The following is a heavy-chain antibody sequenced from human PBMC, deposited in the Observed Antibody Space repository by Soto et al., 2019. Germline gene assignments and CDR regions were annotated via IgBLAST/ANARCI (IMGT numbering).Heavy chain of an antibody. CDR3: ARLSRSEQLVPLPSDY. CDR1: GGSISSSSYY. CDR2: IYYSGST. J-gene: IGHJ4*02. Sequence: SETLSLTCTVSGGSISSSSYYWGWIRQPPGKVLEWIGSIYYSGSTYYNPSLKSRVTISVDTSKNQFSLKLSSVTAADRAVYYCARLSRSEQLVPLPSDYWGQGTLVTVSS. V-gene: IGHV4-39*01. D-gene: IGHD6-6*01.